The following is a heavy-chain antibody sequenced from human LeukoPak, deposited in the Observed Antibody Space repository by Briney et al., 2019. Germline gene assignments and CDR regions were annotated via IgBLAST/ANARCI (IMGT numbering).Heavy chain of an antibody. D-gene: IGHD3-3*01. CDR3: ARDFFGVVFTPNWFDP. Sequence: SETLSLTCTVSGDSISRYYWSWIRQPAGKGLEWIGRIYNGGIITYNPSLKSRVTMSIDTSNNQFSLRLRFVTAADTAVYYCARDFFGVVFTPNWFDPWGQGTLVTVSS. CDR2: IYNGGII. J-gene: IGHJ5*02. V-gene: IGHV4-4*07. CDR1: GDSISRYY.